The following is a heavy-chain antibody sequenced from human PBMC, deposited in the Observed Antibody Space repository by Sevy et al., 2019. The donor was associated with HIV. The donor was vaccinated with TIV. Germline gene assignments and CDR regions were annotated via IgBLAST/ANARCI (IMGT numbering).Heavy chain of an antibody. V-gene: IGHV5-51*01. CDR2: IYTTDSDA. CDR1: GYSFTSSW. J-gene: IGHJ4*02. Sequence: GESLNISCKDSGYSFTSSWIGWVRQMPGKGLEWMGIIYTTDSDARYSPSFEGQVTISVDKSISTAYLQWSSLKASDTAMYYCARRGASGGWYHFDYWGQGTLVTVSS. CDR3: ARRGASGGWYHFDY. D-gene: IGHD6-19*01.